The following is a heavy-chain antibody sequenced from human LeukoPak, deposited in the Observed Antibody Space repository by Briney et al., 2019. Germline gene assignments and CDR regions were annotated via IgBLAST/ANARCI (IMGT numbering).Heavy chain of an antibody. D-gene: IGHD4-17*01. CDR2: IYYSGST. J-gene: IGHJ4*02. V-gene: IGHV4-39*01. CDR3: ATRLRVDY. Sequence: SETLYLTCTVSGGSISSSSYYWGWIRQPPGKGLEWIGSIYYSGSTYYNPSLKSRVTISVDTSKNQFSLKLSSVTAADTAVYYCATRLRVDYWGQGTLVTVSS. CDR1: GGSISSSSYY.